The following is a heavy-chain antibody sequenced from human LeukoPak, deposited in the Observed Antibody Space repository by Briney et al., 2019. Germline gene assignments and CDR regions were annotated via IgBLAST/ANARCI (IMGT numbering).Heavy chain of an antibody. CDR3: ATDGAGFDT. J-gene: IGHJ5*02. V-gene: IGHV3-11*01. Sequence: GSPRLSCAASGLTFSDYYMSWIRQAPGKGLEWLSYINIGGTNTHYADSVKGRFTISRDNAKKSLYLEMTNLRAEDTAVYYCATDGAGFDTWGQGVLVTVSS. CDR1: GLTFSDYY. CDR2: INIGGTNT.